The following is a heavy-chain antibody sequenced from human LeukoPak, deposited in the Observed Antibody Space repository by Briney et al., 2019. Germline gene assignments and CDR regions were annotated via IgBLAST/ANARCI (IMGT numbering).Heavy chain of an antibody. CDR3: ARLGSSGWYTNYWFDP. J-gene: IGHJ5*02. Sequence: SETLSLTCTVSGGSISSSSYYWGWIRQPPGKGLERIGSIYYSGSTYYNPSLKGRVTISVDTSKNQFSLKLSSVTAADTAVYYCARLGSSGWYTNYWFDPWGQGTLVTVSS. CDR2: IYYSGST. V-gene: IGHV4-39*01. D-gene: IGHD6-19*01. CDR1: GGSISSSSYY.